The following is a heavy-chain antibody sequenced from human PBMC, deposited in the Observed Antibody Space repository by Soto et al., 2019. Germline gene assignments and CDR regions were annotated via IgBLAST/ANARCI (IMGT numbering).Heavy chain of an antibody. V-gene: IGHV4-4*02. Sequence: SETLSLTCAVSSGSISSSNWWSWVRQPPGKGLEWIGEIYHSGSTNYNPSLKSRVTISVDKSKNQFSLKLSSVTAADTAVYYCARARPYCSSTSCYGRYYYYYMDVWGKGTTVTVSS. D-gene: IGHD2-2*01. CDR3: ARARPYCSSTSCYGRYYYYYMDV. CDR2: IYHSGST. J-gene: IGHJ6*03. CDR1: SGSISSSNW.